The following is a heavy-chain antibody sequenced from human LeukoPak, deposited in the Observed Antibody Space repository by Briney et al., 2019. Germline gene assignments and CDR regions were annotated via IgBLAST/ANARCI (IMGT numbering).Heavy chain of an antibody. Sequence: PSETLSLTCTVSGGSISSYYWSWIRQPPGKGREWIGYIYYSGSTNYNPSLKSRVTISVDASKSQFSLELSSVTAADTAVYYCARVDTAMVHFDYWGQGTLVTVSS. CDR1: GGSISSYY. CDR2: IYYSGST. D-gene: IGHD5-18*01. J-gene: IGHJ4*02. V-gene: IGHV4-59*01. CDR3: ARVDTAMVHFDY.